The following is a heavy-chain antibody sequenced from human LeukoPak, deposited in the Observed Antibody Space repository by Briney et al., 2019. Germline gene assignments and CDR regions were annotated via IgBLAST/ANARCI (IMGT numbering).Heavy chain of an antibody. CDR2: ISYDGSNI. CDR1: GFTFSSYG. Sequence: PGGSLRLSCAASGFTFSSYGMHWVRQAPGKGLEWVAVISYDGSNIYYADSVKGRFTISRDNSKNTLYLQMNSLRAEDTAEYYCAKELLWFYGMDVWGQGTAVTVSS. D-gene: IGHD3-10*01. CDR3: AKELLWFYGMDV. J-gene: IGHJ6*02. V-gene: IGHV3-30*18.